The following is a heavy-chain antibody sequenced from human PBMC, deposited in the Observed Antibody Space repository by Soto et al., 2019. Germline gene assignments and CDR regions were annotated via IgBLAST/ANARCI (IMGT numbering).Heavy chain of an antibody. CDR2: IVPIYRTA. CDR1: GGTFSSYR. V-gene: IGHV1-69*01. Sequence: QVQLVQSGAEVKKPGSSVKVSCKASGGTFSSYRINWVRQAPGQGLECVGGIVPIYRTADYAQKFQGRVTMTADESARTSYMALRSLKSQGTAVYYCVRDSGAKLSSSWGQGTLVTVSS. J-gene: IGHJ4*02. CDR3: VRDSGAKLSSS. D-gene: IGHD6-13*01.